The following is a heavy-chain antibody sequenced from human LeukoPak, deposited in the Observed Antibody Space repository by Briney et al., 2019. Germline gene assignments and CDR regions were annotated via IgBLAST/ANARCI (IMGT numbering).Heavy chain of an antibody. V-gene: IGHV3-7*01. CDR1: GFTFSSYW. Sequence: AGGSLRLSCAASGFTFSSYWMSWVRQAPGKGLEWVANIKQDGSEKYYVDSVKGRFTISRDNAKNSLYLQMNSLRAEDTAVYYCARGGWFGELLFDYWGQGTLVTVSS. CDR2: IKQDGSEK. D-gene: IGHD3-10*01. CDR3: ARGGWFGELLFDY. J-gene: IGHJ4*02.